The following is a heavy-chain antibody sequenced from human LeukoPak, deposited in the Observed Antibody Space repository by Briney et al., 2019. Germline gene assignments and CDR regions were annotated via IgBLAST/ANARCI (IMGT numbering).Heavy chain of an antibody. J-gene: IGHJ4*02. Sequence: GGSLRLSCAASGFTFSSYAMIWVRQAPGKGLEWVSAVSYTGGSTYYAGSVKGRFTISRDNSKNTLYLQMNSLRAEDTAVYYCAKWVCYDSSGSVGGYFDYWGQGTLVTVSS. V-gene: IGHV3-23*01. CDR2: VSYTGGST. CDR1: GFTFSSYA. D-gene: IGHD3-22*01. CDR3: AKWVCYDSSGSVGGYFDY.